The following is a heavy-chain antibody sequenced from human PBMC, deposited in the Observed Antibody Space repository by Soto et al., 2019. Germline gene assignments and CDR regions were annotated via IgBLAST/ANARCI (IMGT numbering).Heavy chain of an antibody. CDR1: GFTFSSYS. V-gene: IGHV3-21*01. Sequence: EVQLVESGGGLVKPGGSLRLSCAASGFTFSSYSMNWVRQAPGKGLEWVSSISSSSSYIYYADSVKGRFTISRDNANNSMYLQRNSRRADETAVYYCASHPRDSSGYWYYFDYWGRGTLVTVSS. D-gene: IGHD3-22*01. CDR2: ISSSSSYI. J-gene: IGHJ4*02. CDR3: ASHPRDSSGYWYYFDY.